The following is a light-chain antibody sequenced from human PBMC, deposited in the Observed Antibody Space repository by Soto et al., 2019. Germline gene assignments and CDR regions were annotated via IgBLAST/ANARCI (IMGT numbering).Light chain of an antibody. CDR3: QHRSNWPAT. V-gene: IGKV3-11*01. CDR1: QSVNSY. Sequence: EIVLTQSPATLSLSPGDRATLSCRASQSVNSYLAWYQQKPGQAPRLLIYEGSKRATGIPARFSGSGSGTDFTLTISSLEPEDFAVYYCQHRSNWPATFGQGTKVEI. J-gene: IGKJ2*01. CDR2: EGS.